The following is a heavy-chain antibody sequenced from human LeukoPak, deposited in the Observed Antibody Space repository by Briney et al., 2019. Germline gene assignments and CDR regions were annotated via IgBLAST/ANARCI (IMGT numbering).Heavy chain of an antibody. V-gene: IGHV3-20*04. CDR1: GFTFDDYG. CDR3: ARASGHLYYYYYYMDV. J-gene: IGHJ6*03. Sequence: GGSLRLSCAASGFTFDDYGMSWVRQAPGKGLEWFSGINWNGGSTGYADSVKGRFTISRDNAKNSLYLQMNSLRAEDTALYYCARASGHLYYYYYYMDVWGKGTTVTVSS. D-gene: IGHD2-15*01. CDR2: INWNGGST.